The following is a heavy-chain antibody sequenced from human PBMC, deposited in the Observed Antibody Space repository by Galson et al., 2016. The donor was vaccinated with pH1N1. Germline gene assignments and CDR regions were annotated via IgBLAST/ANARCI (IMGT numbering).Heavy chain of an antibody. D-gene: IGHD3-16*02. CDR3: ARAIGSRSSY. J-gene: IGHJ4*02. CDR1: TFTFSLYW. CDR2: IKEDGSEK. Sequence: SLRLSCAASTFTFSLYWMSWVRQAPGKGLEWVANIKEDGSEKYYVDSVRGRFTISRDNAKSSLYLQMNSLRDEDTALYYCARAIGSRSSYWGQGTLVTVSS. V-gene: IGHV3-7*01.